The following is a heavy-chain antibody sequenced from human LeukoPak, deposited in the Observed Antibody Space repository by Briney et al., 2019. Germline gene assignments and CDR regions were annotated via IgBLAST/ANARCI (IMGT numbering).Heavy chain of an antibody. CDR3: AREAQLSLYYYDSSGYQGGDY. J-gene: IGHJ4*02. D-gene: IGHD3-22*01. CDR2: FDPEEDET. Sequence: ASVKVSCKVSGYTLTDLSMHWVRQAPGKGLEWMGGFDPEEDETIFAQKFQGRVTVTEDTSTDTAYMELSSLRSEDTAVYYCAREAQLSLYYYDSSGYQGGDYWGQGTLVTVSS. V-gene: IGHV1-24*01. CDR1: GYTLTDLS.